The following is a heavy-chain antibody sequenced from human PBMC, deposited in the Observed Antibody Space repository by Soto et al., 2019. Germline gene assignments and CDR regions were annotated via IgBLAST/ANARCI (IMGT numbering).Heavy chain of an antibody. CDR2: IFSNDEK. J-gene: IGHJ4*02. Sequence: QVTLKESGPVLVKPTETLTLTCTVSGFSLSTARMGVSWIRQPPGKALEWLAHIFSNDEKSYRISLESRLTISKDTSKGQVVLTMTNMDPVDTATYYCARYVDTALVARFDFWGQGNVVSVSS. D-gene: IGHD5-18*01. V-gene: IGHV2-26*01. CDR1: GFSLSTARMG. CDR3: ARYVDTALVARFDF.